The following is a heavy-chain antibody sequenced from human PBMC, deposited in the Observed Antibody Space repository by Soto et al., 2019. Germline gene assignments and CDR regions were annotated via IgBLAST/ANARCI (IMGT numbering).Heavy chain of an antibody. D-gene: IGHD5-18*01. CDR1: GFTFSSYA. J-gene: IGHJ3*02. V-gene: IGHV3-23*01. Sequence: GGSLRLSCAASGFTFSSYAMSWVRQAPGKGLEWVSGVSGSGGSTYCVDSVKGRFTISRDNSKNTLYLQMNSLRAEDTAVYYCAKDFGYNYGYEAFDIWGQGTMVTVSS. CDR3: AKDFGYNYGYEAFDI. CDR2: VSGSGGST.